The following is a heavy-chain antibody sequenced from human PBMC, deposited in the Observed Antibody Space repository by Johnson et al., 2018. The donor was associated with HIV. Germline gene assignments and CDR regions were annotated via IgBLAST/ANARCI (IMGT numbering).Heavy chain of an antibody. V-gene: IGHV3-30-3*01. J-gene: IGHJ3*02. CDR2: ISYDGSNK. D-gene: IGHD6-13*01. Sequence: QVQLVESGGGVVQPGRSLRLSCAASGFTFSSYAMHWVRQAPGKGLEWVAVISYDGSNKYYADSVKGRFTISRDNSKNTLYLQMNSLRAEDTAVYYCAREGGAAGPTDAFDSWGQGTMVTVSS. CDR1: GFTFSSYA. CDR3: AREGGAAGPTDAFDS.